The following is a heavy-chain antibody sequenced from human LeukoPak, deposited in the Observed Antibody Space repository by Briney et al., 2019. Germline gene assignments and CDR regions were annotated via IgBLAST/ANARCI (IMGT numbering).Heavy chain of an antibody. Sequence: SGGSLRLSCAASGFTFSSYSMNWVRQAPGKGLEWVSSISSSSYIYYADSVKGRFTISRDNAKDSLYLQMNSLRAEDTAVYYCARAHDIYYYDSSGFDYWGQGTLVTVSS. CDR1: GFTFSSYS. V-gene: IGHV3-21*01. CDR2: ISSSSYI. CDR3: ARAHDIYYYDSSGFDY. J-gene: IGHJ4*02. D-gene: IGHD3-22*01.